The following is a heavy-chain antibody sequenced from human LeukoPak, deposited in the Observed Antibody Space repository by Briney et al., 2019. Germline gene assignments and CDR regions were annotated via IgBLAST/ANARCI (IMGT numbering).Heavy chain of an antibody. CDR1: GFTFISYW. CDR3: ARVRGATTKGAFDI. Sequence: GGSLRLSCAASGFTFISYWMHWVRQAPGKGLVWVSRINTDGSSTSYADSVKGRFTISRDNAKNTLYLQMNSLRAEDTAVYYCARVRGATTKGAFDIWGQGTMVTVSS. J-gene: IGHJ3*02. CDR2: INTDGSST. V-gene: IGHV3-74*01. D-gene: IGHD1-26*01.